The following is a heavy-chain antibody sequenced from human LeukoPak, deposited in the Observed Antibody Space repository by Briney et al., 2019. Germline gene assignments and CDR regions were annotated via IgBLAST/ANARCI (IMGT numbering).Heavy chain of an antibody. J-gene: IGHJ6*03. CDR2: ISSSIRTT. D-gene: IGHD5-24*01. CDR3: ARDEITDSMDV. V-gene: IGHV3-48*01. Sequence: GGSLRLSCAASGFTFSSYSMNWVRQAPGKGLEWISYISSSIRTTYYADSVKGRFTISRDNAKNSLYLQMNSLRTEDTAVYYCARDEITDSMDVWGKGTTVTVSS. CDR1: GFTFSSYS.